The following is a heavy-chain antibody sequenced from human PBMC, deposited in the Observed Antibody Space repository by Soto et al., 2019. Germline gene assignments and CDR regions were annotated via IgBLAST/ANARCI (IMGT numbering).Heavy chain of an antibody. V-gene: IGHV3-48*02. Sequence: EVQLVESGGGLVQPGGSLRLSCAASGFSFSSYRMNWVRQAPGKGLEWVSFISSGSTKMSYADSVKGRFSISRDNVQNSLFLHMNNLRDEDTAVYYCARDWGYCAGGTCYYGMDVWGQGTTVTVSS. J-gene: IGHJ6*02. CDR1: GFSFSSYR. CDR3: ARDWGYCAGGTCYYGMDV. CDR2: ISSGSTKM. D-gene: IGHD2-8*02.